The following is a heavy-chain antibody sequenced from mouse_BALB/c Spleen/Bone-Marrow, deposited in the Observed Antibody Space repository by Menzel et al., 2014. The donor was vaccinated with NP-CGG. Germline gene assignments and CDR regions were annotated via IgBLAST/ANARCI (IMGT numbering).Heavy chain of an antibody. CDR3: ARNNCCYYSWFAY. CDR1: GFSLTSYG. J-gene: IGHJ3*01. CDR2: IWSGGST. V-gene: IGHV2-2*02. D-gene: IGHD2-3*01. Sequence: VQGEESGPGLVQPSQRLSITCTVSGFSLTSYGVNWVRQSPGKGLEWLGVIWSGGSTDYNAAFISRLSISKDNSKSQVYFKMNRLQANDTAMYSYARNNCCYYSWFAYWGQGTLVTVSS.